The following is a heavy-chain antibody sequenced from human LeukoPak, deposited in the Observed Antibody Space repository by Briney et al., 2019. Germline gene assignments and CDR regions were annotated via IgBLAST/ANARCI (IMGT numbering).Heavy chain of an antibody. Sequence: SETLSLTCTVSGGSLSSGIYYCSWIRQPAGKGLEWNGRIYTSGSTNYNPSLKSRVTISVDTSKNQFSLKLSSVTAADTAVYYCARDAAFGGIFDYWGQGTLVTVSS. CDR1: GGSLSSGIYY. J-gene: IGHJ4*02. CDR3: ARDAAFGGIFDY. D-gene: IGHD3-3*01. V-gene: IGHV4-61*02. CDR2: IYTSGST.